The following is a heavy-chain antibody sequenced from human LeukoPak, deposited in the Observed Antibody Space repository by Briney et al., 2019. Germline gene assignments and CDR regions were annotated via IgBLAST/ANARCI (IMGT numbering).Heavy chain of an antibody. Sequence: GGSLRPSCAASGFTFSDYYMSWIRQAPGKGLEWVSYISSSGSTIYYADSVKGRFTISRDNAKNSLYLQMNSLRAEDTAVYYCARVRPSYYYYMDVWGKGTTVTVSS. V-gene: IGHV3-11*01. CDR3: ARVRPSYYYYMDV. J-gene: IGHJ6*03. CDR2: ISSSGSTI. CDR1: GFTFSDYY.